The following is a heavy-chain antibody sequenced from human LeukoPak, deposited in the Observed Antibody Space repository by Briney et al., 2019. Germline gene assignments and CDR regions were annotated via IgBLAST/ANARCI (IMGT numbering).Heavy chain of an antibody. CDR3: AKDRDYGSAIDY. CDR2: ISGSGGST. V-gene: IGHV3-23*01. D-gene: IGHD3-10*01. J-gene: IGHJ4*02. Sequence: GGSLRLSCAASGFTFSSHAMSWVRQAPGKGLEWVSAISGSGGSTYYADSVKGRFTISRDNSKNTLYLQMNSLRAEDTAVYYCAKDRDYGSAIDYWGQGTLVTVSS. CDR1: GFTFSSHA.